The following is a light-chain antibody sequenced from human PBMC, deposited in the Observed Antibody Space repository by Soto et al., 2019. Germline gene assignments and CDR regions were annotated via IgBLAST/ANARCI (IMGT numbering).Light chain of an antibody. J-gene: IGKJ5*01. CDR1: QSVNSY. CDR3: QQRGSWPLT. CDR2: DAS. Sequence: EIVLTQSPATLSLSPGERATLSRRASQSVNSYLAWYQQKPGQAPRLLIYDASNRATGIPARFSGSGSGTDFTLTISSLEPEDFAVYYCQQRGSWPLTFGQGTRLEIK. V-gene: IGKV3-11*01.